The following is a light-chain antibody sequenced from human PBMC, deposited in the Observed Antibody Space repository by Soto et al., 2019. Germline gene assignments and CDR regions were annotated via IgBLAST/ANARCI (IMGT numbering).Light chain of an antibody. J-gene: IGKJ2*01. CDR1: QSVGSK. CDR2: GAS. CDR3: QQYNDWPPMYT. V-gene: IGKV3-15*01. Sequence: EIVMTQSPDTLSMSPGERATLSCRASQSVGSKLVWYQQKPGQAPRLLIYGASTRATGIPARFSGSGSGTEFTLTISSLQSEDLAVYFCQQYNDWPPMYTFGQGTKLEIK.